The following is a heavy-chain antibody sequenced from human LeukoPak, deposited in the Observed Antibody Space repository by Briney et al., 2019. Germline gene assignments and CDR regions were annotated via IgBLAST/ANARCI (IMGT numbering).Heavy chain of an antibody. CDR1: GGSISSGRNY. D-gene: IGHD5-18*01. CDR3: AREGIYSYGFDY. Sequence: PSETLSLTCTVSGGSISSGRNYWTWIRQPAGKGLEWIGRIYIFSGSTNYNPSLKSRVTMSVDTSKNQFSLKLSSVTAADTAVYYCAREGIYSYGFDYWGQGTLVTVSS. V-gene: IGHV4-61*02. CDR2: IYIFSGST. J-gene: IGHJ4*02.